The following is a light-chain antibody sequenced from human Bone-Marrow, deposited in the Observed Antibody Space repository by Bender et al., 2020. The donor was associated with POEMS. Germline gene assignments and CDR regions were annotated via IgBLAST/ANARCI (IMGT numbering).Light chain of an antibody. Sequence: QSVLTQPPSVSGTPGQRVTISCSGSGSNIGGYPVNWYQQLPGTAPKLLIYTNNKRPSGVPDRFSGSRSGTSASLAISGLQAEDEADYYCCSYAGTNSLYVFGSGTKVTVL. V-gene: IGLV1-44*01. CDR3: CSYAGTNSLYV. J-gene: IGLJ1*01. CDR1: GSNIGGYP. CDR2: TNN.